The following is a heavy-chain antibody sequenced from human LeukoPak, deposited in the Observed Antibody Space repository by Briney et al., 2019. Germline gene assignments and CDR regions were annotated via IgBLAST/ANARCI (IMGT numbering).Heavy chain of an antibody. CDR1: GYNFTSYW. CDR2: IFPGDSDI. Sequence: GESLKISCKGSGYNFTSYWIGWVRQMPGKGLEWMGIIFPGDSDIRYSPSFQGQVTNSADKSISTAYLQWSSLKASDTAMYYCARLGGSGSYNTDYYYYGMDVWGQGTTVTVSS. D-gene: IGHD3-10*01. V-gene: IGHV5-51*01. CDR3: ARLGGSGSYNTDYYYYGMDV. J-gene: IGHJ6*02.